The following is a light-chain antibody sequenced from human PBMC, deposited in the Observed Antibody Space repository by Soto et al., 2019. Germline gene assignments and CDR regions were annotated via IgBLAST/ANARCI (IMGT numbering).Light chain of an antibody. Sequence: QSALTQPASVSGSPGQSISISCTGTSSDVGGYNYVSWYQQHPGKVPKLIIYEVSNRPSGVSNRFSGSKSGNSASLTISGLQAEDEADYYCSSYTSTNSGVFGGGTKLTVL. CDR2: EVS. CDR3: SSYTSTNSGV. CDR1: SSDVGGYNY. J-gene: IGLJ3*02. V-gene: IGLV2-14*01.